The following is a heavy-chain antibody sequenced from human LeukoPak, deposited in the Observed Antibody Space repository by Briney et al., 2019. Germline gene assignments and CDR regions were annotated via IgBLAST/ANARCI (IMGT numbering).Heavy chain of an antibody. D-gene: IGHD2-15*01. CDR3: ARDREYCSGGSCYSALRFQH. Sequence: SETLSLTCTVSGGSISSGGYYWSWIRQHPGKGLEWIGYIYYSGSAYYNPSLKSRVTISVDTSKNQFSLKLSSVTAADTAVYYCARDREYCSGGSCYSALRFQHWGQGTLVTVSS. CDR2: IYYSGSA. V-gene: IGHV4-31*03. J-gene: IGHJ1*01. CDR1: GGSISSGGYY.